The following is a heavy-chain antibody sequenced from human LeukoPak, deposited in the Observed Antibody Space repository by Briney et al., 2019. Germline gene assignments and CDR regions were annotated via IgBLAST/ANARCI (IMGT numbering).Heavy chain of an antibody. CDR3: ARAGDYGDYSFYFDY. V-gene: IGHV4-30-4*01. Sequence: PSETLSLTCTVSGGSISSGDYSWSWIRQPPGKGLEWIGYIYYSGSTYYNPSLKSRVTISVDTSKNQFSLKLSSVTAADTAVYYCARAGDYGDYSFYFDYWGQGTLVTVSS. CDR2: IYYSGST. D-gene: IGHD4-17*01. J-gene: IGHJ4*02. CDR1: GGSISSGDYS.